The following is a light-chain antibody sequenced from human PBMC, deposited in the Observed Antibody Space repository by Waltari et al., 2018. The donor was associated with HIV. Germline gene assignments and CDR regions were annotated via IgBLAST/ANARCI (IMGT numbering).Light chain of an antibody. CDR3: QSYDSSLSGWV. Sequence: QSVLTQPPSVSGAPGQRVTISCTGSSSNTGAGCDIHWYQQLPGTAPKLLIYGNNNRPSGVPDRFSGSKSGASASLAITGLQAEDEADYYCQSYDSSLSGWVFGGGTKLTVL. CDR2: GNN. CDR1: SSNTGAGCD. J-gene: IGLJ3*02. V-gene: IGLV1-40*01.